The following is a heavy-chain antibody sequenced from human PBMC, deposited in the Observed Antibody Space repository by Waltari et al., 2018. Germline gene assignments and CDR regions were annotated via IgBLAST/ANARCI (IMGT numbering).Heavy chain of an antibody. J-gene: IGHJ6*02. CDR2: INHAGYT. V-gene: IGHV4-34*02. CDR1: GGSFSGYY. Sequence: QVQLQQWGAGLLQSSETLSLTCAVYGGSFSGYYRGSVRQPPGKGLEWIGEINHAGYTNHNPSLRSRVTMSADTSKSQFSLKLNSVTAADTAVYYCVRLEDCTGPGGHCYSGDPFALDVWGQGTTVTVS. CDR3: VRLEDCTGPGGHCYSGDPFALDV. D-gene: IGHD2-15*01.